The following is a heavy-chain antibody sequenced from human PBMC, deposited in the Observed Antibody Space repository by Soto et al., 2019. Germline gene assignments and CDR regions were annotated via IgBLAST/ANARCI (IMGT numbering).Heavy chain of an antibody. CDR3: ARDSGYGSSWYSPYYYGMDV. V-gene: IGHV1-3*01. J-gene: IGHJ6*02. CDR2: INAGNGNT. Sequence: QVQLVQSGAEVKKPGASVKVSCKASGYTFTSYAMHWVRQAPGQRLEWMGWINAGNGNTKYSQKFQGRVTITRDTSASTAYMELSSLRSEDTAVYYCARDSGYGSSWYSPYYYGMDVWGQGTTVTVSS. D-gene: IGHD6-13*01. CDR1: GYTFTSYA.